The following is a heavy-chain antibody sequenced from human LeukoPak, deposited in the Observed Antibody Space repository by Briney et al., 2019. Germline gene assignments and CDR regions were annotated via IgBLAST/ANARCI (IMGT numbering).Heavy chain of an antibody. Sequence: GASVKVSCKASGYTFTSYDINWVRQATGQGLEWMGWMNPNSGNTGYAQKFQGRVTMTRNTSISTAYMELSSLRSEDTAVYYCAALCCSGGSCYGWGQGTLVTVSS. CDR3: AALCCSGGSCYG. CDR2: MNPNSGNT. V-gene: IGHV1-8*01. CDR1: GYTFTSYD. J-gene: IGHJ4*02. D-gene: IGHD2-15*01.